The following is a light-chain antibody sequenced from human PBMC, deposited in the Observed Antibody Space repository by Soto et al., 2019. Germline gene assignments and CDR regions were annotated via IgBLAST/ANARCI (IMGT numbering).Light chain of an antibody. CDR2: EVS. V-gene: IGKV2D-29*02. J-gene: IGKJ5*01. CDR3: MQSTQLPPT. Sequence: DFLMTETPVGLAFAPVHPASICGNASQSVLHITGETFLFWYLQKPGQSPQLLIYEVSTRVSGVPDRFSGSGSGTDFTLEISRVETDDVGIYYCMQSTQLPPTFGQGTRLETK. CDR1: QSVLHITGETF.